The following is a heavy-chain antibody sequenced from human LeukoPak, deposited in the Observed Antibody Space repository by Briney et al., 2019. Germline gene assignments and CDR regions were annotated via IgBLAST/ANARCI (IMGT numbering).Heavy chain of an antibody. CDR1: GFTIDDYA. CDR3: AKDIGAGYYIYYGLDV. J-gene: IGHJ6*02. Sequence: GGSLRLSCAASGFTIDDYAIHWVRQAPGKGLEWVSGISWNSGSIGYADSVKGRFTISRGNAKNSLYLQMDSLRAEDTALYYCAKDIGAGYYIYYGLDVWGQGTTVTVSS. CDR2: ISWNSGSI. V-gene: IGHV3-9*01. D-gene: IGHD3-22*01.